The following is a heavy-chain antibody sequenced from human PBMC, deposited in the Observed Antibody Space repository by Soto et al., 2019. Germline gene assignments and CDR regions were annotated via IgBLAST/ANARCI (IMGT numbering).Heavy chain of an antibody. J-gene: IGHJ6*02. CDR1: GGSVSDCA. Sequence: QVQLVQSGAEVKKPGSSVKVSCQASGGSVSDCAISWVRQAPGQGLEWMGGIIPMLGIADNAQKFQGRVIITADEYTSTVYMELSSLRSEDTAVYYCARDGDYYDSSGFQRDYHYYGMDVWGQGTTVTVAS. V-gene: IGHV1-69*01. CDR3: ARDGDYYDSSGFQRDYHYYGMDV. CDR2: IIPMLGIA. D-gene: IGHD3-22*01.